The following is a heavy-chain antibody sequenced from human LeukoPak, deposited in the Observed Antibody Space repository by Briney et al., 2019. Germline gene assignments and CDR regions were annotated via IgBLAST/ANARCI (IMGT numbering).Heavy chain of an antibody. V-gene: IGHV3-30*18. J-gene: IGHJ3*02. CDR1: GFTFSSYD. Sequence: PGGSLRLSCAASGFTFSSYDMHWVRQAPGKGLEWVAVISYDGSNKYYADSVKGRFTISRDNSKNTLYLQMNSLRAEDTAVYYCAKDLNTPIVGDAFDIWGQGTMVTVSS. CDR3: AKDLNTPIVGDAFDI. CDR2: ISYDGSNK. D-gene: IGHD1-26*01.